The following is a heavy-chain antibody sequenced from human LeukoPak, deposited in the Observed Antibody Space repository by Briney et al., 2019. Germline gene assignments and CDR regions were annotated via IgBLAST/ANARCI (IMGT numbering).Heavy chain of an antibody. CDR3: AISYGSGSSSENYFDY. CDR1: GYSFTGYW. D-gene: IGHD3-10*01. CDR2: IDPSDSYT. Sequence: GESLKISCKGSGYSFTGYWISWVRQMPGKGLEWMGRIDPSDSYTNYSPSFQGHVTISADKSISTAYLQWSSLKASDTAMYYCAISYGSGSSSENYFDYWGQGTLVTVSS. V-gene: IGHV5-10-1*01. J-gene: IGHJ4*02.